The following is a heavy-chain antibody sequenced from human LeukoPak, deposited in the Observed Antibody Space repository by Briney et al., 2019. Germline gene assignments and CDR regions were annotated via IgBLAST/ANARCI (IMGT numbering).Heavy chain of an antibody. V-gene: IGHV4-38-2*02. D-gene: IGHD6-19*01. CDR3: ARILYSSNIDY. CDR1: DYSISSGYGYY. J-gene: IGHJ4*02. CDR2: IYHSGIT. Sequence: PSETLSLTCTVSDYSISSGYGYYWGWIRQPPGKGLEWIGNIYHSGITYYNHFNSSLKSRVTISIDTSKNQFSLRLTSVTAADTAVYYCARILYSSNIDYWGQGSLVTVSS.